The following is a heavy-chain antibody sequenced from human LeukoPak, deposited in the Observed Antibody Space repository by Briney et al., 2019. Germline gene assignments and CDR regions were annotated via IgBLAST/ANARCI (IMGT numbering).Heavy chain of an antibody. Sequence: GGSLRLSCAASGFTFSSYSMTWVRQAPGKGLEWVSSISSSSSYIYYADSVKGRFTISRDNAKNSLYLQMNSLRAEDTAVYYCARAPLEWSRTTNYYYYYGMDVWGQGTTVTVSS. CDR1: GFTFSSYS. D-gene: IGHD3-3*01. CDR3: ARAPLEWSRTTNYYYYYGMDV. J-gene: IGHJ6*02. V-gene: IGHV3-21*01. CDR2: ISSSSSYI.